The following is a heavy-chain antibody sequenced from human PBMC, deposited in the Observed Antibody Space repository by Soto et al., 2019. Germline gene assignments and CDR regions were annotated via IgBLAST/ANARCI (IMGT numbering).Heavy chain of an antibody. CDR2: FSNYNGDT. Sequence: QVQLVQSGAEVKKPGASVKVSCKASGYTFTHYGISWVRQAPGQGLEWMGWFSNYNGDTKYAQKLQGRVTMTTDTSTNTAYRELRSLTYDDTAVYYCARIVYGANGVDYWGQGTLVTVSS. J-gene: IGHJ4*02. CDR3: ARIVYGANGVDY. CDR1: GYTFTHYG. V-gene: IGHV1-18*01. D-gene: IGHD4-17*01.